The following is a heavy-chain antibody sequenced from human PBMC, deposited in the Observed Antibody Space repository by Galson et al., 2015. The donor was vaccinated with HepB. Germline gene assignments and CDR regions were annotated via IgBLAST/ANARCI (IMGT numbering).Heavy chain of an antibody. Sequence: SVKVSCKASGGTFSSYTISWVRQAPGQGLEWMGRIIPILGIANYAQKFQGRVTITADKSTSTAYMELSSLRSEDTAVYYCAREKTVVNSGFGYWGQGTLVTVSS. J-gene: IGHJ4*02. CDR1: GGTFSSYT. V-gene: IGHV1-69*04. D-gene: IGHD4-23*01. CDR3: AREKTVVNSGFGY. CDR2: IIPILGIA.